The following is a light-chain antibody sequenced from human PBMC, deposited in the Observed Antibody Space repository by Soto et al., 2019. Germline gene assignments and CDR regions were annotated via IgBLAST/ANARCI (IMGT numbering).Light chain of an antibody. J-gene: IGKJ2*01. Sequence: EIVMTQSPATLSVSPGERATRSCRASQSVSSNLAWYQQKPGQAPRLLIYGASTRATGIPARFSGSGSGTDFTLTISSLQSEDFAVYYCQQYNNWPPYTFGQGIKLEIQ. CDR1: QSVSSN. V-gene: IGKV3-15*01. CDR3: QQYNNWPPYT. CDR2: GAS.